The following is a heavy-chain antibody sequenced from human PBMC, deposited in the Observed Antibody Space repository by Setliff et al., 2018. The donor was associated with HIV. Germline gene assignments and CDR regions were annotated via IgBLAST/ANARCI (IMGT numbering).Heavy chain of an antibody. V-gene: IGHV3-74*01. CDR1: GFTFRSYW. CDR2: ITTEGGASDGSIT. Sequence: SGGSLRLSCEGSGFTFRSYWLHWVRQVPGKGLVWVSRITTEGGASDGSITGYADSVKGRFSISRDNARNTGYRQMNTLRVEDTAVYYCVRDGGSGTPFDYWGRGTLVTVS. CDR3: VRDGGSGTPFDY. J-gene: IGHJ4*02. D-gene: IGHD2-15*01.